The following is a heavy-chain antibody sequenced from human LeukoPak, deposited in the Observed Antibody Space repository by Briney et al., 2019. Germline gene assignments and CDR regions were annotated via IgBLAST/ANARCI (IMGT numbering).Heavy chain of an antibody. Sequence: PVGSLRLSCEASGFTFSYYTMNWVRQAPGKGLEWVSSISSSSTYIYYADSLKGRFTISRDNAKNSLYLQMNSLRAEDTAVYYCAREGSSGRDFDYWGQGTLVTVSS. CDR2: ISSSSTYI. V-gene: IGHV3-21*01. D-gene: IGHD6-19*01. CDR3: AREGSSGRDFDY. CDR1: GFTFSYYT. J-gene: IGHJ4*02.